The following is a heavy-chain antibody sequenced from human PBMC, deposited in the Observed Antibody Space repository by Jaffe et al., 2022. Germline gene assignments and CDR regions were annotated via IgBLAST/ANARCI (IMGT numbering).Heavy chain of an antibody. CDR2: IIPIFGTA. CDR1: GGTFSSYA. D-gene: IGHD4-4*01. J-gene: IGHJ6*03. CDR3: ARVPQDGYSKPPYYYYYMDV. V-gene: IGHV1-69*01. Sequence: QVQLVQSGAEVKKPGSSVKVSCKASGGTFSSYAISWVRQAPGQGLEWMGGIIPIFGTANYAQKFQGRVTITADESTSTAYMELSSLRSEDTAVYYCARVPQDGYSKPPYYYYYMDVWGKGTTVTVSS.